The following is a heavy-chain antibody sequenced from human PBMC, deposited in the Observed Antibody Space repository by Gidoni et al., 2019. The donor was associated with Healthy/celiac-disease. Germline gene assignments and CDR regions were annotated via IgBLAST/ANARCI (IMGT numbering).Heavy chain of an antibody. D-gene: IGHD6-19*01. CDR3: ATTTTSSGWPNYYYYYGMDV. CDR1: GFPFSSYA. Sequence: EVQLLEPGGGLVQPGGSLRLSCAASGFPFSSYAMSWVRQAPGKGLEWGQAIRGRGGSKYYADSVKGRFTIARDNSKNTLYLQMNSLRAEDTAVYYCATTTTSSGWPNYYYYYGMDVWGQGTTVTVSS. CDR2: IRGRGGSK. V-gene: IGHV3-23*01. J-gene: IGHJ6*02.